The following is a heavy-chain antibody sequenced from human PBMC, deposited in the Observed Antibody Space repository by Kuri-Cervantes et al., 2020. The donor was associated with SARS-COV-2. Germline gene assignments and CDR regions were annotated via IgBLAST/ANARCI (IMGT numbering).Heavy chain of an antibody. CDR3: ARDPQRYCSSTSCYTGFDY. Sequence: SVKVSCKASGGTFSSYAISWVRQAPGQGLEWMGGIIPILGIANYAQKFQGRVTITADKSTSTAYMELSRLRSEDTAVYYCARDPQRYCSSTSCYTGFDYWGQGTLVTVSS. CDR2: IIPILGIA. D-gene: IGHD2-2*02. CDR1: GGTFSSYA. V-gene: IGHV1-69*10. J-gene: IGHJ4*02.